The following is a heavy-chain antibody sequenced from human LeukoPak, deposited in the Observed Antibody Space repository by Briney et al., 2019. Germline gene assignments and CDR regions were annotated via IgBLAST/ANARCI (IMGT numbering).Heavy chain of an antibody. Sequence: SETLSLTCTVSGGSISSGDYYWSWIRQPPGKGLVWRGYIYYSGSTYYNPSLKSRVTISVDTSKNQFSLKLSSVTAADTAVYYCARGDFGVVTTPYFDYWGQGTLVTVSS. D-gene: IGHD3-3*01. CDR2: IYYSGST. J-gene: IGHJ4*02. CDR3: ARGDFGVVTTPYFDY. CDR1: GGSISSGDYY. V-gene: IGHV4-30-4*08.